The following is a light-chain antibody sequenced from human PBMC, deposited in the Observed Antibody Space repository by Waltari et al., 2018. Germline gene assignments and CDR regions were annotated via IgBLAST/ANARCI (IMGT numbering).Light chain of an antibody. CDR3: ASYTSGSTHVA. CDR1: SSDIGAYPH. J-gene: IGLJ2*01. V-gene: IGLV2-14*03. Sequence: QSALTQPASVSGSPGQSITISCTGTSSDIGAYPHVSWYQHFPGKAPKLIIYDVSKRPSGVSNRFSGSKSGDSASLTISGLQVDDEAHYHCASYTSGSTHVAFGGGTQVTVL. CDR2: DVS.